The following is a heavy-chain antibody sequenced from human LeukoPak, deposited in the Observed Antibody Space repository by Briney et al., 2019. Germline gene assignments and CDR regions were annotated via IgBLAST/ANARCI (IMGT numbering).Heavy chain of an antibody. CDR3: AKGDVAMVRGVTVDY. Sequence: GGSLRLSCAASGFTFSSYAMSWVRQAPGKGLEWVSAISGTGGSTYYAASVKGRFTISRDNSKNTQYLQINSLRAEDTAVYYCAKGDVAMVRGVTVDYWGQGTLVTVSS. D-gene: IGHD3-10*01. V-gene: IGHV3-23*01. J-gene: IGHJ4*02. CDR1: GFTFSSYA. CDR2: ISGTGGST.